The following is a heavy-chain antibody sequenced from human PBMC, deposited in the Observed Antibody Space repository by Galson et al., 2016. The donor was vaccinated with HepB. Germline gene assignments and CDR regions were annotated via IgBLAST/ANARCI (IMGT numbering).Heavy chain of an antibody. J-gene: IGHJ5*02. CDR1: GYTFSSHG. Sequence: SVKVSCKASGYTFSSHGISWVRQAPGQGLEWMGWISADNGNTNYAQKLQGIVTMTTDTSTSTAYMELRSLRSDDTAVYSCARSQPGWFNWFAPWGQGTLGPVSS. CDR2: ISADNGNT. V-gene: IGHV1-18*01. D-gene: IGHD6-19*01. CDR3: ARSQPGWFNWFAP.